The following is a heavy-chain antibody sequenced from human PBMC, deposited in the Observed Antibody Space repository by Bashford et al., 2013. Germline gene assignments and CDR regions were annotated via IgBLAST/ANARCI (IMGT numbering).Heavy chain of an antibody. CDR1: GYTFTAYY. V-gene: IGHV1-2*02. CDR3: AMDYYDSSGTFDP. J-gene: IGHJ5*02. CDR2: TNTNLGNS. Sequence: VASVKVSCKGSGYTFTAYYVHWVRQAPGQGLEWMGWTNTNLGNSKYAQRFQGRVSMTRDTSISTAYMELSGLRSDDTAVYYCAMDYYDSSGTFDPWGQGTLVTVSS. D-gene: IGHD3-22*01.